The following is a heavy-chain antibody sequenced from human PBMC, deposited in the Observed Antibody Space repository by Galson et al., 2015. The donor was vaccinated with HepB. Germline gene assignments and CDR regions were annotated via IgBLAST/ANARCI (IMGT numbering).Heavy chain of an antibody. CDR1: GYSFTSYW. V-gene: IGHV5-10-1*01. Sequence: QSGAEVKKPGESLKISCKGSGYSFTSYWISWVRQMPGKGLEWMGRIDPSDSYTNYSPSFQGHVTISADKSISTAYLQWSSLKASDTAMYYCARHSSSWNKAYNWFDPWGQGTLVTVSS. CDR2: IDPSDSYT. CDR3: ARHSSSWNKAYNWFDP. J-gene: IGHJ5*02. D-gene: IGHD6-13*01.